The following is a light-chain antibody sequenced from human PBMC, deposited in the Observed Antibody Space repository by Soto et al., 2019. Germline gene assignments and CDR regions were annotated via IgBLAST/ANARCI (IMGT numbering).Light chain of an antibody. Sequence: EIVLTQSPGTLSLSPGERATLSCRASQRVYSSYLAWYQQKPGQAPRLLIYGASTRATGIPDRFSGSGSGTDFTLTISRLEPEDFAVYYCQQSETFGQGTKVDI. CDR3: QQSET. CDR1: QRVYSSY. J-gene: IGKJ1*01. CDR2: GAS. V-gene: IGKV3-20*01.